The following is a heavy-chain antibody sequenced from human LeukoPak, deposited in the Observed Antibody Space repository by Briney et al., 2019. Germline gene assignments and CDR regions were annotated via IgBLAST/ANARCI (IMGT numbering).Heavy chain of an antibody. CDR2: IYYSGST. Sequence: SETLSLTCAVYGGSFSGYYWSWIRQPPGKGLEWIGSIYYSGSTYYNPSLKSRITISLDTSKNQFSLKLNSLTAADTAVYYCATRAGFYFNWIAPWGQGTLVTVSS. CDR1: GGSFSGYY. CDR3: ATRAGFYFNWIAP. J-gene: IGHJ5*02. D-gene: IGHD3-22*01. V-gene: IGHV4-34*01.